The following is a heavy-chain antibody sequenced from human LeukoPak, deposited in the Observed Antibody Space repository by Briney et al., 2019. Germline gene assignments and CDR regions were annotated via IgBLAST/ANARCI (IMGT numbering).Heavy chain of an antibody. CDR2: IKEDGSEK. J-gene: IGHJ4*02. Sequence: GGSLRLSCEASGVTFNMYWMNWVRQAPGKGLEWVANIKEDGSEKYYVDSVKGRFTVSRDNAKNLVYLQMKSLRVEDTALYYCMSLGYWGQGTLVTVSS. CDR1: GVTFNMYW. V-gene: IGHV3-7*01. CDR3: MSLGY.